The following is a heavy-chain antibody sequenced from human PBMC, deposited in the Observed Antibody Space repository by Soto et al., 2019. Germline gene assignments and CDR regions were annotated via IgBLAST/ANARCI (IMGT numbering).Heavy chain of an antibody. CDR3: AAEVWFGEHDAFDI. D-gene: IGHD3-10*01. CDR1: GFTFTSSA. Sequence: SVKVSCKASGFTFTSSAMQWVRQARGQRLEWIGWIVVGSGNTNYAQKFQERVTITRDMSTSTAYMELSSLRSEDTAVYYCAAEVWFGEHDAFDIWGQGTTVTVSS. J-gene: IGHJ3*02. V-gene: IGHV1-58*02. CDR2: IVVGSGNT.